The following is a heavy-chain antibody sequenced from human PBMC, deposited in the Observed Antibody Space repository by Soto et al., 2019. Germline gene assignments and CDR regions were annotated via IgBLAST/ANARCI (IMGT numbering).Heavy chain of an antibody. CDR2: ISSSSSTI. D-gene: IGHD3-3*01. V-gene: IGHV3-48*02. Sequence: GGSLRLSCAASGFTFSSYSMNWVRQAPGKGLEWVSYISSSSSTIYYADSVKGRFTISRDNAKNSLYLQMNSLRDEDTAVYYCARDMAAGGRIKIFRSQDYWGQGTLVTVSS. J-gene: IGHJ4*02. CDR3: ARDMAAGGRIKIFRSQDY. CDR1: GFTFSSYS.